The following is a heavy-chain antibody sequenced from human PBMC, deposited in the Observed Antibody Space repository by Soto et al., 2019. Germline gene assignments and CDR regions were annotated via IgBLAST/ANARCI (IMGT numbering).Heavy chain of an antibody. D-gene: IGHD3-9*01. CDR3: ARDKDWAFDY. CDR1: GFTFSSYS. CDR2: IFVSSTTI. V-gene: IGHV3-48*04. Sequence: GGSLRLSCVASGFTFSSYSMVWVRQAPGKGLEWVSYIFVSSTTIYYADSVKGRFTVSRDNAKNSLFLLMNSLRAEDTAVYYCARDKDWAFDYWGQGTLVTVS. J-gene: IGHJ4*02.